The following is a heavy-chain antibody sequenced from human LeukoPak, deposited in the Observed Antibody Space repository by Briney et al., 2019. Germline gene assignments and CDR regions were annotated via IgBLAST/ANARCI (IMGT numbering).Heavy chain of an antibody. CDR1: GFTFSTYA. J-gene: IGHJ4*02. Sequence: GGSLRLSCAASGFTFSTYAMHWVRQAPGKGLEYISSISSDGGSTYYADSVKGRFIISRDNSKNTLYLQMGRLRAEDMAVYYCARSNNIVGATYFDYWGRGTLVTVSS. D-gene: IGHD1-26*01. CDR3: ARSNNIVGATYFDY. CDR2: ISSDGGST. V-gene: IGHV3-64*02.